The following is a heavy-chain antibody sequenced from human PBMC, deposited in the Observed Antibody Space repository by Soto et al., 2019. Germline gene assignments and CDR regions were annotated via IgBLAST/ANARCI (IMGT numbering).Heavy chain of an antibody. D-gene: IGHD1-20*01. CDR2: IKQDGSEK. Sequence: EVPLVESGGGLVQPGGFLRLSCVASGFSFGDSWMSWVRQAPGKGLEWVANIKQDGSEKYYVDSVKGRFTISRDNAKNSPYLQMNSLKAEDTAVYYCARNGPKLYEVYHWFDPWGQGTLVTVSS. V-gene: IGHV3-7*05. CDR1: GFSFGDSW. CDR3: ARNGPKLYEVYHWFDP. J-gene: IGHJ5*02.